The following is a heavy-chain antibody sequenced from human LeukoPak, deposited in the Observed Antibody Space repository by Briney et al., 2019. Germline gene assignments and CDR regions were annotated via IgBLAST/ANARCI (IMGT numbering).Heavy chain of an antibody. J-gene: IGHJ4*02. Sequence: VSVKVSCKASRYTFSGYYIHWVRQSPGQGLEWMGWTNPNSGATNYAQKFQGRVTMTRDTSITTAYMELSRLTSDDTAVYYCARVGLYGSGSYLVYWGQGTLVTVSS. D-gene: IGHD3-10*01. CDR1: RYTFSGYY. CDR2: TNPNSGAT. V-gene: IGHV1-2*02. CDR3: ARVGLYGSGSYLVY.